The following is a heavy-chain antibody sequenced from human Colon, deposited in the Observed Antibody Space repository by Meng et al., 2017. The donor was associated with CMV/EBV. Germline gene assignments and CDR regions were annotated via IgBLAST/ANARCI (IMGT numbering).Heavy chain of an antibody. CDR3: TTGPRAALNY. J-gene: IGHJ4*02. CDR1: GYLLTELP. CDR2: LQSEDGEI. V-gene: IGHV1-24*01. D-gene: IGHD6-25*01. Sequence: KVPFKVSGYLLTELPMHWVRQSPGKGFEWIGGLQSEDGEIIYAQQFQGRVFMTVKASPDTAYMELRSLRSEDTAVYYCTTGPRAALNYWGQGTLVTVSS.